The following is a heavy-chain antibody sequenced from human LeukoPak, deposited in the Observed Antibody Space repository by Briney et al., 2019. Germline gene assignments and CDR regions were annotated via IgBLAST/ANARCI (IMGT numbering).Heavy chain of an antibody. CDR2: INPNSGGT. CDR1: GYTFTGYL. D-gene: IGHD6-13*01. Sequence: ASVKVSCKASGYTFTGYLIHWVRQAPGQGLEWMGWINPNSGGTKYAQKFQGRVTMTRGTSISTASMDLSRLASDDTAVYYCAREGSTDAFDIWGQGTMVTVSS. CDR3: AREGSTDAFDI. V-gene: IGHV1-2*02. J-gene: IGHJ3*02.